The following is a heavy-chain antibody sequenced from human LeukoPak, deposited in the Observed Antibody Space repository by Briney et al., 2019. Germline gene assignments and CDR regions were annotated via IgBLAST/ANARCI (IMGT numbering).Heavy chain of an antibody. Sequence: PGGSPRLSCAASGFSIRSNYMSWVRKAQGKGLEWVSIVYASGNTYYSDSVKGRFTISRDNSKNTLYLQMNSLRAEDTAVYYCAREDLVLHYFDYWGQGTLVTVSS. CDR1: GFSIRSNY. CDR3: AREDLVLHYFDY. CDR2: VYASGNT. D-gene: IGHD6-6*01. J-gene: IGHJ4*02. V-gene: IGHV3-53*01.